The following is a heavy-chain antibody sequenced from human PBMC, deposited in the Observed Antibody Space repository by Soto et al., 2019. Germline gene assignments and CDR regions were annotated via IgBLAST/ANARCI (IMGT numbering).Heavy chain of an antibody. V-gene: IGHV3-53*01. D-gene: IGHD5-18*01. Sequence: GGSLRLSCAASGFTVSTNDMSWVRQAPGKGLEWVSVVYAGGSTYYADSVKGRFTISRDNSKNTVYLQMNSLRAEDTAVYYCARGRQPDYYSYYGMDVWGQGTTVTVSS. J-gene: IGHJ6*02. CDR3: ARGRQPDYYSYYGMDV. CDR1: GFTVSTND. CDR2: VYAGGST.